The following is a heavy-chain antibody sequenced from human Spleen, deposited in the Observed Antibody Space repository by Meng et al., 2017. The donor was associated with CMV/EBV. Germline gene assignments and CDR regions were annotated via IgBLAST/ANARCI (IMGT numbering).Heavy chain of an antibody. CDR2: IDHSGNS. Sequence: ASIKNAKWWTWVRQPPGKGLEWVGEIDHSGNSNSNPSLESRLTLSLDTSENLLSLTMTSVTADDTAIYYCARVREHTSLGNYWFDPWGQGTLVTVSS. D-gene: IGHD5-18*01. CDR3: ARVREHTSLGNYWFDP. CDR1: ASIKNAKW. J-gene: IGHJ5*02. V-gene: IGHV4-4*02.